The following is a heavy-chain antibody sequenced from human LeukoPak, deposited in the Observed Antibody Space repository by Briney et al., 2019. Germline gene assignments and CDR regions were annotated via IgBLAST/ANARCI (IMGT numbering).Heavy chain of an antibody. J-gene: IGHJ4*02. Sequence: GGSLRLSCAASGFTVSSNYMSWVRQAPGKGLEWVSVIYSGGSTYYADSVKGRFTISRDNSKNTLYLQMNSLRAEDTAVYYCHREMPGGKFGTIDYFDYWGQGTLVTVSS. D-gene: IGHD3-16*01. CDR3: HREMPGGKFGTIDYFDY. CDR2: IYSGGST. V-gene: IGHV3-53*01. CDR1: GFTVSSNY.